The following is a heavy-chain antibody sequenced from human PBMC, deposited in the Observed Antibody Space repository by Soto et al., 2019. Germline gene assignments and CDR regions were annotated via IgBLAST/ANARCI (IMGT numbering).Heavy chain of an antibody. CDR1: GYTFTGYD. J-gene: IGHJ5*02. CDR2: MNPNSGNT. CDR3: ARGGTYYDFWSGYYHPVGWFDP. Sequence: ASVKVSCKSSGYTFTGYDINWVRQATGQGLEWMGWMNPNSGNTGYAQKFQGRVTMTRNTSISTAYMELSSLRSEDTAVYYCARGGTYYDFWSGYYHPVGWFDPWGQGTLVTVSS. D-gene: IGHD3-3*01. V-gene: IGHV1-8*01.